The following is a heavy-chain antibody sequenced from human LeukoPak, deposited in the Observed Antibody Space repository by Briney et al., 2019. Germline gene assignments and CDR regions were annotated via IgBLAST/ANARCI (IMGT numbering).Heavy chain of an antibody. CDR3: ARTYRATYYYDSSGYWGAFDI. D-gene: IGHD3-22*01. CDR1: GGSISSSSYY. CDR2: IYYSGST. V-gene: IGHV4-39*07. Sequence: SETLSLTCTVSGGSISSSSYYWGWIRQPPGKGLEWIGSIYYSGSTYYNPSLKSRVTISVGTSKNQFSLKLSSVTAADTAVYYCARTYRATYYYDSSGYWGAFDIWGQGTMVTVSS. J-gene: IGHJ3*02.